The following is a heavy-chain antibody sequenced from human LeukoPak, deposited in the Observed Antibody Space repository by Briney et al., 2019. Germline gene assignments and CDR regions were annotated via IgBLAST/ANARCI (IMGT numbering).Heavy chain of an antibody. CDR2: IGSSDTTV. J-gene: IGHJ3*02. Sequence: GGSLRLSCAASGFTFSSSEMNWVRQALGKELEWVSYIGSSDTTVHYADSVEGRFTISRDNAKNSLYLQMNSLRAEDTAIYYCARLTVTTKDAFDIWGQGTMVIVSS. V-gene: IGHV3-48*03. CDR1: GFTFSSSE. CDR3: ARLTVTTKDAFDI. D-gene: IGHD4-17*01.